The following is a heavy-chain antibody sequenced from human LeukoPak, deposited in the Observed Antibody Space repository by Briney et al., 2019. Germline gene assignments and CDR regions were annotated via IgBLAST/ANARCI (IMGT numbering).Heavy chain of an antibody. CDR1: GFTVRSNY. Sequence: LRLSCAASGFTVRSNYMSWIRQPPGKGLEWIGYIYYSGTTYYNPSLKSRVTISVDTSKNQFSLKLTSVTAADTAVYFCARGPYGSGSYYWGQGTLVTVSS. CDR2: IYYSGTT. J-gene: IGHJ4*02. V-gene: IGHV4-30-4*08. D-gene: IGHD3-10*01. CDR3: ARGPYGSGSYY.